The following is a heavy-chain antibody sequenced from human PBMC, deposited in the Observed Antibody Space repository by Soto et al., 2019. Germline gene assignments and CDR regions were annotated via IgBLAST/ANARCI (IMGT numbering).Heavy chain of an antibody. Sequence: PGESLKISCQAARYSFTSYWIGWVRQMPGKGLEWMGIIYPADSDTRYSPSFQGQVTISADKSISTAYLQWSSLKASDTAMYYWAMPYSGVMDVWGEGTTVTVSS. D-gene: IGHD1-26*01. CDR2: IYPADSDT. CDR3: AMPYSGVMDV. CDR1: RYSFTSYW. J-gene: IGHJ6*04. V-gene: IGHV5-51*01.